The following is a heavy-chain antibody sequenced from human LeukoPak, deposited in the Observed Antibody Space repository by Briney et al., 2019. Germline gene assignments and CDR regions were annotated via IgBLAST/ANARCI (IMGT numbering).Heavy chain of an antibody. J-gene: IGHJ1*01. Sequence: GGSLRLSCTASGFTFSSYAMSWVRQAPGKGLEWVSAISGSGGSTYYADSVKGRFTISRDNSKNTLYLQMNSQRAEDTAVYYCAKDQGIAAAGTLYFQHWGQGTLVTVSS. CDR3: AKDQGIAAAGTLYFQH. D-gene: IGHD6-13*01. V-gene: IGHV3-23*01. CDR1: GFTFSSYA. CDR2: ISGSGGST.